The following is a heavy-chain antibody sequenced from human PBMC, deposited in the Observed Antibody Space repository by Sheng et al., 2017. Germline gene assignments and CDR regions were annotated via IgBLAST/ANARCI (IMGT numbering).Heavy chain of an antibody. CDR2: INSDGSRT. CDR1: GFTFSRFW. J-gene: IGHJ5*02. CDR3: AREVPGEFGDNWFDP. D-gene: IGHD3-10*01. V-gene: IGHV3-74*01. Sequence: EVQLVESGGGLVQPGGSLRLSCAASGFTFSRFWMHWVRQAPGKGLLWLSRINSDGSRTTYADAVKGRFTISRDNTKKTLYLQMNSLRAEDMAVYYCAREVPGEFGDNWFDPWGQGTQVTVAS.